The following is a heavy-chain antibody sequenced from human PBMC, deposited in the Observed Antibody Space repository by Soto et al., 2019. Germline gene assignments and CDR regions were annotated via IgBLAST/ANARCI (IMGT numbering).Heavy chain of an antibody. Sequence: GESLKISCKGSGYSFTSYWIGWVRQMPGKGLEWMGIIYPGDSDTRYSPSFQGQVTISADKSISTAYLQWSSLKASDTAMYYCARGGGHYYDFWSGYYLDVWGQGTTVTVS. D-gene: IGHD3-3*01. J-gene: IGHJ6*02. V-gene: IGHV5-51*01. CDR1: GYSFTSYW. CDR3: ARGGGHYYDFWSGYYLDV. CDR2: IYPGDSDT.